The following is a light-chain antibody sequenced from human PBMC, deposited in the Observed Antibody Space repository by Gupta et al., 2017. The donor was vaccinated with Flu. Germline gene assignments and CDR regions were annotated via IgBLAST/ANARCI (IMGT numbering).Light chain of an antibody. J-gene: IGLJ1*01. Sequence: TASIPCGGDNIGSEVVDWYQQKAGQAPGGVGYDESDRPSGIPERFSGSHSGNTATLTIRSVEAGDEADYYCQVWDYRSDHPLYVFGTGTKVTVL. CDR3: QVWDYRSDHPLYV. CDR2: DES. CDR1: NIGSEV. V-gene: IGLV3-21*02.